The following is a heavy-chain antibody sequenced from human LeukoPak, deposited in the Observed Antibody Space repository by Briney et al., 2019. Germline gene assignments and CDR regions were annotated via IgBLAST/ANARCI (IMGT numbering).Heavy chain of an antibody. V-gene: IGHV6-1*01. CDR2: TYYRYEWYN. CDR3: ARANGIAAAPGRFDY. J-gene: IGHJ4*02. D-gene: IGHD6-13*01. CDR1: VDSVSINSAA. Sequence: SQTLSLTCAISVDSVSINSAAWTWIRQSPSRGLEWLGGTYYRYEWYNDYAVCVKSRITINPDTSKNQFSLQLHSVTPEDTAVYYCARANGIAAAPGRFDYWGQGTLVTVSS.